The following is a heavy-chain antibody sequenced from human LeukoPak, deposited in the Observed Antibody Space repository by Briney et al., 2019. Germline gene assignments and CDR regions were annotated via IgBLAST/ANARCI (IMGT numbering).Heavy chain of an antibody. CDR2: INYSGST. CDR1: GGSISSSSYY. Sequence: PSETLSLTCTVSGGSISSSSYYWGWIRQPPGKGLEWIGSINYSGSTYYNPSLKSRVTITVDTSKNQLSLKLSSVTAADTAVYYCARRVSRERRYYFDYWGQGTLVTVSS. CDR3: ARRVSRERRYYFDY. J-gene: IGHJ4*02. D-gene: IGHD1-1*01. V-gene: IGHV4-39*01.